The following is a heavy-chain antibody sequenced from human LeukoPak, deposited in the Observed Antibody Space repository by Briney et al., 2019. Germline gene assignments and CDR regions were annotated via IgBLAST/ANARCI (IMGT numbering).Heavy chain of an antibody. CDR2: MNPNSGNT. D-gene: IGHD3-3*01. V-gene: IGHV1-8*03. CDR3: ARKSYDFWVSRGNWFDP. CDR1: GYTLTSDD. Sequence: ASVKVSCKASGYTLTSDDINWVRQATGQGLEWMGWMNPNSGNTGYAQKFQGRVTITRNTSISTAYMELSSLRSEDTAVYYCARKSYDFWVSRGNWFDPWGQGTLVTVSS. J-gene: IGHJ5*02.